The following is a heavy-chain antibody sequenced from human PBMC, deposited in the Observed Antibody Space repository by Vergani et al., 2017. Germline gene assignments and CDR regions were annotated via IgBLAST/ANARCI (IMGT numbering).Heavy chain of an antibody. CDR2: IKSKTDGGTT. CDR1: GFTFSNAW. D-gene: IGHD3-3*01. CDR3: TTDNYEFWSGYYYYYGMDV. V-gene: IGHV3-15*01. J-gene: IGHJ6*02. Sequence: EVQLVESGGGLVKPGGSLRLSCAASGFTFSNAWMSWVRQAPGKGLEWVGRIKSKTDGGTTDYAAPVKGRFTISRDDSKNTLYLQMNSLKTEDTAVYYCTTDNYEFWSGYYYYYGMDVWGQGTTVTVSS.